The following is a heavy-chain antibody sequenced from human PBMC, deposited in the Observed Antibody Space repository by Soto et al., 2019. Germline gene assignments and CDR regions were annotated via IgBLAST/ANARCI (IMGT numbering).Heavy chain of an antibody. D-gene: IGHD3-10*01. CDR1: GGSLRGVGYS. J-gene: IGHJ5*02. CDR3: ARAQFYSGSGNYNTLMFDA. CDR2: MFHRGTF. Sequence: SKTLSLTCAVSGGSLRGVGYSWSWIRQPQGGGLEWIGYMFHRGTFLKSPSLKTRLTMSLDMSKDQFSLTLNSMTAAATAVNYCARAQFYSGSGNYNTLMFDAWGQGVQVTVSS. V-gene: IGHV4-30-2*01.